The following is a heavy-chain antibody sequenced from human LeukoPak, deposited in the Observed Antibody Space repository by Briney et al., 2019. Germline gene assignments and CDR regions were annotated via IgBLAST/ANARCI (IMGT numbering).Heavy chain of an antibody. D-gene: IGHD2-21*01. CDR3: ARCGGDFYHYMDV. Sequence: PGGSLRLSCVASGFNLSSYSMKWVRQAPGKGLEWVSYISSSSFSIFYADSVKGRFTISRDNAKNSLYLQMNSLRAEDTAVYYCARCGGDFYHYMDVWGKGTTVTVSS. CDR1: GFNLSSYS. CDR2: ISSSSFSI. J-gene: IGHJ6*03. V-gene: IGHV3-48*01.